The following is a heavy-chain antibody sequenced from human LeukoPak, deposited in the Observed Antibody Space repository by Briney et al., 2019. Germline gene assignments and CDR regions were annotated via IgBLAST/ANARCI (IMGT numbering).Heavy chain of an antibody. Sequence: GGSLRLSCAASGFTFSSYGMHWVRQAPGKGLEWVAVIWYDGSNKYYADSVKGRFTISRDNSKNTLYLQMNSLRAEDTAVYYCARDHPWLLWFGESNHDYGMDVWGQGTTVTVSS. D-gene: IGHD3-10*01. J-gene: IGHJ6*02. CDR3: ARDHPWLLWFGESNHDYGMDV. V-gene: IGHV3-33*01. CDR2: IWYDGSNK. CDR1: GFTFSSYG.